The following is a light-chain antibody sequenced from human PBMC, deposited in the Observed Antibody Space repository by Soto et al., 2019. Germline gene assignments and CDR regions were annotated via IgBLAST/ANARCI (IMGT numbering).Light chain of an antibody. CDR2: ENN. CDR3: GTWDSSLRGV. CDR1: SSNIGNNY. Sequence: QSVLTQPPSVSAAPGQKVTISCSGSSSNIGNNYVSWYQQLPGTAPKLLIYENNKRPSGIPDRFSGSKSGTSATLGITGLQTGDEADDYCGTWDSSLRGVFGGGTQLTVL. V-gene: IGLV1-51*02. J-gene: IGLJ3*02.